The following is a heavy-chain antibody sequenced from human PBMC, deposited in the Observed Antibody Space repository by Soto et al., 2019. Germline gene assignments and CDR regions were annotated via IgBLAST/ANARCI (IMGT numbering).Heavy chain of an antibody. V-gene: IGHV3-15*01. CDR2: IKSKTDGGTT. D-gene: IGHD3-22*01. Sequence: EVQLVESGGGLVKPGGSLRLSCEASGFTFSNAWMSWVRQAPGKGLEWVGRIKSKTDGGTTDYAAPVKGRFTISRDDSKNTLYLQMNSLKTEDTAVYYCTLGYYDSSGYYAFDPWGQGTLVTVSS. CDR3: TLGYYDSSGYYAFDP. CDR1: GFTFSNAW. J-gene: IGHJ5*02.